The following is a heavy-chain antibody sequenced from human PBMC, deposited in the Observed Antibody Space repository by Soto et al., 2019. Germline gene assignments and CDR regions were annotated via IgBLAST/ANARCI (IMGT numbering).Heavy chain of an antibody. V-gene: IGHV1-69*02. CDR2: IIPILGIA. CDR3: ATESGDDAFDI. Sequence: QVQLVQSGAEVKKPGSSVKVSCKASGGTFSSYTISWVRQAPGQGLEWMGRIIPILGIANYAQKFQGRVTITADKSMSTAYMELSSLRSEDTAVYYCATESGDDAFDIWGQGTMVTVSS. D-gene: IGHD1-26*01. CDR1: GGTFSSYT. J-gene: IGHJ3*02.